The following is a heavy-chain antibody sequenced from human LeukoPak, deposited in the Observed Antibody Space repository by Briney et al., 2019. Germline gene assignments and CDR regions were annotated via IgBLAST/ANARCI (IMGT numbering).Heavy chain of an antibody. J-gene: IGHJ3*02. CDR1: GFTFSSYA. CDR3: ARDNRGYGDYGGAFDI. D-gene: IGHD4-17*01. CDR2: ISYDGSNK. Sequence: GRSLRLSCAASGFTFSSYAMHWVRQAPGKGLEWVAVISYDGSNKYYADSVKGRFTISRDNSKNTLYLQMNSLRAEDTAVYYCARDNRGYGDYGGAFDIWGQGTMVTVSS. V-gene: IGHV3-30-3*01.